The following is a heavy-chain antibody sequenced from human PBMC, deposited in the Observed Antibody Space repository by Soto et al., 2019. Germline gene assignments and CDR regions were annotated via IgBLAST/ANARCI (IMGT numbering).Heavy chain of an antibody. CDR3: ARAGYCSGGTCVPGNCDD. CDR2: INPNGGST. J-gene: IGHJ4*02. D-gene: IGHD2-15*01. V-gene: IGHV1-46*01. CDR1: GYTFTTYY. Sequence: QVQLVQSGAEVKRPGASVKVSCKASGYTFTTYYMHWVRQATGQGLEWLGIINPNGGSTTYAQKFQGRDTMNRDTSKSTVYLELSSLRSEDTTVYYCARAGYCSGGTCVPGNCDDWGQGTLGTVS.